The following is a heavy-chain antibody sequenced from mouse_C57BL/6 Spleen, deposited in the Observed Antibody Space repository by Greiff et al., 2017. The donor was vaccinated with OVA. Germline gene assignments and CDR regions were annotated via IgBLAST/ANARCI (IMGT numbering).Heavy chain of an antibody. Sequence: VQRVESGAELVKPGASVKLSCKASGYTFTSYWMHWVKQRPGQGLEWIGMIHPNSGSTNYNEKFKSKATLTVDKSSSTAYMQLSSLTSEDSAVYYCARPPYFDVWGTGTTVTVSS. J-gene: IGHJ1*03. CDR2: IHPNSGST. CDR1: GYTFTSYW. V-gene: IGHV1-64*01. CDR3: ARPPYFDV.